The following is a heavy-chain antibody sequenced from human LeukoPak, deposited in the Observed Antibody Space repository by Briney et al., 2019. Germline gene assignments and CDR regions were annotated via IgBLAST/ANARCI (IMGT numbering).Heavy chain of an antibody. CDR3: ASNCSGGSCYGAFDI. Sequence: AESLRLSCVASGFTFSGNWMHWVRQAPGKGLVWISRINSDGSTTSYADSVKGRFTISRDNAKNTLYLQMNSLRAEDTAVYYCASNCSGGSCYGAFDIWGQGTLVTVSS. CDR1: GFTFSGNW. V-gene: IGHV3-74*01. J-gene: IGHJ3*02. D-gene: IGHD2-15*01. CDR2: INSDGSTT.